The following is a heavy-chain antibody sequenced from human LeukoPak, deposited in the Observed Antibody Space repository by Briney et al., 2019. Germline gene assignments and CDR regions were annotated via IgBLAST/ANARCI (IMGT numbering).Heavy chain of an antibody. CDR1: GGSFSGYY. CDR2: INHSGST. J-gene: IGHJ4*02. V-gene: IGHV4-34*01. Sequence: SETLSLTCAVYGGSFSGYYWSWIRQPPGKGLEWIGEINHSGSTNYNPSLKSRVPISVATSKNQFSLKLSSVTAADTAVYYCARGSMVRGVTPVDYWGQGTLVTVSS. CDR3: ARGSMVRGVTPVDY. D-gene: IGHD3-10*01.